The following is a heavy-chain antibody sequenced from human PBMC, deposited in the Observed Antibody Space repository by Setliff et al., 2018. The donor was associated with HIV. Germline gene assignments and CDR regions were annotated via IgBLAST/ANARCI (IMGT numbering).Heavy chain of an antibody. Sequence: SETLSLTCAVYGDSFSATYRWGWIRQPPGKGLEWIGNIFYNGDTNYNPSLKSRVAMSVDTSKNQFSLKVRSATAADTAVYYCARVRLIQGYYEFDYWGQGTLVTVSS. CDR2: IFYNGDT. D-gene: IGHD3-16*01. V-gene: IGHV4-34*12. J-gene: IGHJ4*02. CDR1: GDSFSATYR. CDR3: ARVRLIQGYYEFDY.